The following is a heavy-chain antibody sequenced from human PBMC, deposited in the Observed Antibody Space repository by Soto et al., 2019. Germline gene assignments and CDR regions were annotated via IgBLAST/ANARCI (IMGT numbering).Heavy chain of an antibody. CDR3: ARDLGAYGGTYYYYCMDV. Sequence: GGSLRLSCAASGFTFSSYAMHWVRQAPGKGLEWVAVISYDGSNKYYADSVKGRFTISRDNSKNTLYLQMNSLRAEDTAVYDCARDLGAYGGTYYYYCMDVWGQGTTVTVSS. D-gene: IGHD4-17*01. CDR2: ISYDGSNK. V-gene: IGHV3-30-3*01. J-gene: IGHJ6*02. CDR1: GFTFSSYA.